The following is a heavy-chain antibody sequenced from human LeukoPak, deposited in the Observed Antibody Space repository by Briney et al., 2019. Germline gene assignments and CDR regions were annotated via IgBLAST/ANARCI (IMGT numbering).Heavy chain of an antibody. CDR1: GGSISSSTYY. CDR3: ARGMSFGVASGGGHFDY. Sequence: ASETLSLTCTVSGGSISSSTYYWSWIRQPAGKGLEWIGRIYTSGSTNYNPSLKSRVTISVDTSKNQFSLKLSSVTAADTAVYYCARGMSFGVASGGGHFDYWGQGTLVTVSS. V-gene: IGHV4-61*02. CDR2: IYTSGST. J-gene: IGHJ4*02. D-gene: IGHD1-26*01.